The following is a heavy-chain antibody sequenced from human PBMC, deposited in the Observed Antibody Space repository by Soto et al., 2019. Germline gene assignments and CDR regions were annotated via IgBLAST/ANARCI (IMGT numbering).Heavy chain of an antibody. CDR2: ISVSGAGT. V-gene: IGHV3-23*01. CDR1: GSTFSSYA. D-gene: IGHD1-26*01. Sequence: GGSLRLSCAASGSTFSSYAMSWVRQAPGKGLEWVSGISVSGAGTYYADAVKGRFTISRDNSKNTLYLEMNSLRDEDTAVYYCATLVGATYYSYGMDVWGQGTTVTVSS. CDR3: ATLVGATYYSYGMDV. J-gene: IGHJ6*02.